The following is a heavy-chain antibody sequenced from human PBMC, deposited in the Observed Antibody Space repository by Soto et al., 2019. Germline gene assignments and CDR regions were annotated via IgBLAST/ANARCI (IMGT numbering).Heavy chain of an antibody. J-gene: IGHJ4*02. CDR1: GFTVSSNY. Sequence: GSLRLSCAASGFTVSSNYMSWVRQAPGKGLEWVSVIYSGGSTYYADSVKGRFTVSRDNSKNTVYLQMNSLRAEDTAVYYCASAYESSGSFYYWGQGTLVTVSS. CDR2: IYSGGST. V-gene: IGHV3-53*01. CDR3: ASAYESSGSFYY. D-gene: IGHD3-22*01.